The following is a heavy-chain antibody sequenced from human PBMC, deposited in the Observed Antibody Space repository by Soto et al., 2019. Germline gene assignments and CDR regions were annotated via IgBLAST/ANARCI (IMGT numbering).Heavy chain of an antibody. CDR3: AREVRVIAAAGTGWFDP. CDR1: GGTFSSYA. Sequence: QVQLVQSGAEVKKPGSSVKVSCKASGGTFSSYAISWVRQAPGQGLEWMGGIIPIFGTANYAQKFQGRVTITADESTSTAYMELSSLRSEDTAVYYCAREVRVIAAAGTGWFDPWGQGTLVTVSS. D-gene: IGHD6-13*01. J-gene: IGHJ5*02. V-gene: IGHV1-69*01. CDR2: IIPIFGTA.